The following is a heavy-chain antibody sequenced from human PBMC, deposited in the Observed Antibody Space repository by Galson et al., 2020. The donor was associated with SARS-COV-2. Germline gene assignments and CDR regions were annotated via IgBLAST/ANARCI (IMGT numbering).Heavy chain of an antibody. CDR3: ATDFAIFGVVILHY. J-gene: IGHJ4*02. CDR1: GYTLTELS. Sequence: ASVKVSCKVSGYTLTELSMHWVRQAPGKGLEWMGGFDPEDGETIYAQKFQGRVTMTEDTSTDTAYMELSSLRSEDTAVYYCATDFAIFGVVILHYWGQGTLVTVAS. V-gene: IGHV1-24*01. D-gene: IGHD3-3*01. CDR2: FDPEDGET.